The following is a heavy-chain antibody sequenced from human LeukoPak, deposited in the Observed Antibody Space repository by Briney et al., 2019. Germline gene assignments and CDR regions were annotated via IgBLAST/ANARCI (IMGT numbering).Heavy chain of an antibody. V-gene: IGHV1-2*06. D-gene: IGHD4-23*01. CDR3: ARDLTIALVVTLLYY. CDR1: GYTFTGYY. CDR2: INPNSGGT. Sequence: GASVKVSCKASGYTFTGYYMHWVRQAPGQGLEWMGRINPNSGGTNYAQKFQGRVTMTRDTSISTAYMELSRLRSDDTAVYYCARDLTIALVVTLLYYWGQGTLVTVSS. J-gene: IGHJ4*02.